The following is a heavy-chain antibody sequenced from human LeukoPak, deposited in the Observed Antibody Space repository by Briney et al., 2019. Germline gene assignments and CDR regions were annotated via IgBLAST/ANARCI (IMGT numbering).Heavy chain of an antibody. J-gene: IGHJ4*02. CDR1: GFTFSNYA. V-gene: IGHV3-23*01. Sequence: GGSLRLSCAASGFTFSNYAMNWVRQAPGKGLEWVSTIGGSGANTYYAASVKGRFTISRDNSKNTLYLQMNGLRTEDTAVYHCARGVYGGSVDYWGQGALVTVSS. CDR3: ARGVYGGSVDY. D-gene: IGHD4-23*01. CDR2: IGGSGANT.